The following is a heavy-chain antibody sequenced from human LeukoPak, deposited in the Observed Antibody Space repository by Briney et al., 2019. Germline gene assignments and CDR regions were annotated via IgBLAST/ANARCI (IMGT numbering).Heavy chain of an antibody. Sequence: GGSLRLSCAASGFTFSSYAMSCVRQAPGKGLEWVSAISGSGGTTYYADSVKGRFTISRDNSKNTLYLQVNSLRAEDTAVYYCAKYNYDFWSGYPHYFDYWGQGTLVTVSS. CDR3: AKYNYDFWSGYPHYFDY. D-gene: IGHD3-3*01. CDR2: ISGSGGTT. J-gene: IGHJ4*02. CDR1: GFTFSSYA. V-gene: IGHV3-23*01.